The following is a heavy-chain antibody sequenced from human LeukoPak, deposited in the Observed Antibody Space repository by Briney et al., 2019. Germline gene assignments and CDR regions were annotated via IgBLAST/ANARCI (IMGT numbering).Heavy chain of an antibody. CDR2: ISSNGGAT. CDR1: GFTFSSYA. D-gene: IGHD6-13*01. Sequence: GGSLRLSCAASGFTFSSYAMHWVRQAPGKGLEYASAISSNGGATYYANSVKGRFTISRDNSKNTLYLQMGSLRAEDMAVYYCAREGAAASVDYWGQGTLVTVSS. CDR3: AREGAAASVDY. V-gene: IGHV3-64*01. J-gene: IGHJ4*02.